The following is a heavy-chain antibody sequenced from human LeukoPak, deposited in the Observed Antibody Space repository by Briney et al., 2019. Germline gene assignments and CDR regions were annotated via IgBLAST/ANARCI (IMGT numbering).Heavy chain of an antibody. CDR3: ARGETYSYPDY. D-gene: IGHD5-18*01. Sequence: ASVKVSCKASGYTFTGYYMHWVRQAPGQGLEWMGWINPNSGGTNYAQKFQGRVTMTRNTSISTAYMELSSLRSEDTAVYYCARGETYSYPDYWGQGTLVTVSS. CDR1: GYTFTGYY. V-gene: IGHV1-2*02. CDR2: INPNSGGT. J-gene: IGHJ4*02.